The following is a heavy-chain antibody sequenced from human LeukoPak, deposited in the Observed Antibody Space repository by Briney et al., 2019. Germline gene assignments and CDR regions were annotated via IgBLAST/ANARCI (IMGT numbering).Heavy chain of an antibody. CDR1: GFTFSSYG. V-gene: IGHV3-23*01. CDR2: ISGSGGST. Sequence: GGSLRLSCAASGFTFSSYGMSWVRQAPGKGLEWVSAISGSGGSTYYADSVKGRFTISRDNSKNTLYLQMNSLRAEDTAVYYCARDFGSSGWYSSTYFDYWGQGTLVTVSS. D-gene: IGHD6-19*01. CDR3: ARDFGSSGWYSSTYFDY. J-gene: IGHJ4*02.